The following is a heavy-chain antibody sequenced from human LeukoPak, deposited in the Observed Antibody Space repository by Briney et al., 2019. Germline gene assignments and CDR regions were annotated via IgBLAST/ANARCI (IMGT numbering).Heavy chain of an antibody. D-gene: IGHD6-19*01. CDR3: AKAVAAPGAFDI. J-gene: IGHJ3*02. CDR1: GSTFAESA. V-gene: IGHV3-9*01. CDR2: ISWDSKSI. Sequence: GGSLRLSCAASGSTFAESAMHWVRQAPGRGLEWVSGISWDSKSIINADSMKGRFTISRDNAKNSLYLQMNSLRAEDTALYYCAKAVAAPGAFDIWVRGTVVTVSS.